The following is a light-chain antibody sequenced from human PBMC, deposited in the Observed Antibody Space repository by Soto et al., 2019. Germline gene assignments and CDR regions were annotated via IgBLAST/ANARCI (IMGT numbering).Light chain of an antibody. CDR2: QHS. CDR3: QACDSSTDVV. V-gene: IGLV3-1*01. Sequence: SYELTQPPSVSVSPGQTASITCSGDKLGDKYTCWYQQKPGQSPVLVIYQHSQRPSGIPERFSGSNSGNTAPLTISGTQAMDEADYYCQACDSSTDVVFGGGTKLTVL. J-gene: IGLJ2*01. CDR1: KLGDKY.